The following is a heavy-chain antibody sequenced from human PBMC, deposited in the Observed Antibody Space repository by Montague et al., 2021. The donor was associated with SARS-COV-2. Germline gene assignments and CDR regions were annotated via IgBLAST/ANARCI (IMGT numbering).Heavy chain of an antibody. D-gene: IGHD2-2*01. CDR1: GGSISSGSYN. J-gene: IGHJ4*02. CDR2: IYTRGGT. V-gene: IGHV4-61*02. CDR3: ARSGEGGTSGSFDY. Sequence: TRSLTCTVSGGSISSGSYNWSWIRQSAGKGLEWIGRIYTRGGTYYNPSLKSRVTISLDTSKNQLSLKLSSVTAADAAMYYCARSGEGGTSGSFDYWGQGTLVTVSS.